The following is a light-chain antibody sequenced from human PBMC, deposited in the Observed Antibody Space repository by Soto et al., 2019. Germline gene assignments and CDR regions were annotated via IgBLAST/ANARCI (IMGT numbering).Light chain of an antibody. Sequence: DMVLTQSPGTLSLSPGERATLSCRASQSVRANYVAWYQQKPGQAPRVLIYETSRGATGIPDRFSGSGSGTDFTLAISRLEPEDFAVYYCQQRSNGFTFGPGTKVDIK. CDR1: QSVRANY. J-gene: IGKJ3*01. CDR3: QQRSNGFT. V-gene: IGKV3D-20*02. CDR2: ETS.